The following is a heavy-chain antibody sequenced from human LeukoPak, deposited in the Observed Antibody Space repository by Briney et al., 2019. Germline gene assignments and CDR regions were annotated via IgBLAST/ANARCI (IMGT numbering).Heavy chain of an antibody. CDR3: ARDEGYDYGDYEALMDV. Sequence: GGSLRLSCAASGFTFSSYEMNWVRQAPGKGLEWVSYISSSGNTIYYADSVKGRFTISRDNPKNSLYLQMNSLRAEDTAVYYCARDEGYDYGDYEALMDVWGQGTTVTVSS. J-gene: IGHJ6*02. CDR1: GFTFSSYE. CDR2: ISSSGNTI. V-gene: IGHV3-48*03. D-gene: IGHD4-17*01.